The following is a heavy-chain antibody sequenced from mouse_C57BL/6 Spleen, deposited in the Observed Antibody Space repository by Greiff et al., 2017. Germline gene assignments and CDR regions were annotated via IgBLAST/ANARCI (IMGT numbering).Heavy chain of an antibody. J-gene: IGHJ4*01. D-gene: IGHD4-1*02. Sequence: VQGVESGPGLVQPSQSLSITCTVSGFSLTSYGVHWVRQSPGKGLEWLGVLWSGGSTDYNAAFISRLSISKDNSKTQVFFKMNSLQADDTAIYYCARNPATGHYYARDYWGQGTSVTVSS. V-gene: IGHV2-2*01. CDR1: GFSLTSYG. CDR2: LWSGGST. CDR3: ARNPATGHYYARDY.